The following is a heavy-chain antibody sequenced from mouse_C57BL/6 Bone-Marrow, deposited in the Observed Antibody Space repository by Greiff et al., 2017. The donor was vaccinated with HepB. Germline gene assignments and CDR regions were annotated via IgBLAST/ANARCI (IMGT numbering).Heavy chain of an antibody. CDR2: IRNKANNPAT. D-gene: IGHD1-1*01. V-gene: IGHV6-6*01. CDR1: GFTFSDAW. Sequence: EVKLVESGGGLVQPGGSMKLSCAASGFTFSDAWMDWVRQSPEKGLEWVAEIRNKANNPATYYAESVKGRFTISRDDSKSSVYLQMNSLRAEDTCIYYCTLTTVGGFAYWGQGTLVTVSA. J-gene: IGHJ3*01. CDR3: TLTTVGGFAY.